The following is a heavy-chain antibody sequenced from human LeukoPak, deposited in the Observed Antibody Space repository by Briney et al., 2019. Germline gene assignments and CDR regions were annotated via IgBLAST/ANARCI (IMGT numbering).Heavy chain of an antibody. J-gene: IGHJ4*02. D-gene: IGHD3-22*01. V-gene: IGHV3-21*01. Sequence: GGSLRLSCAASGFTFSSYSVNWVRQAPGKGLEWVSSISSSRSYIYYAASVKGRFTISRANAKNRLYLQMNSLRAEDTAVYYCARGIPGYYDSSGHEADEFDYWGQGTLVTVSS. CDR3: ARGIPGYYDSSGHEADEFDY. CDR1: GFTFSSYS. CDR2: ISSSRSYI.